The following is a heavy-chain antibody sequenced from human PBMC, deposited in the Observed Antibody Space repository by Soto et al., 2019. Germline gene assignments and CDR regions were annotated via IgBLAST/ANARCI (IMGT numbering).Heavy chain of an antibody. CDR3: ARERSAVVSNYFDY. Sequence: QVQLVESGGGVVQPGRSLRLSCAASGFTFSSYAMHWVRQAPGKGLEWVAVISYDGSNKYYADSVKGRFTISRDNSKNTLYLQMNSLRAEDTAVYYCARERSAVVSNYFDYCGQGTLVTVSS. CDR2: ISYDGSNK. J-gene: IGHJ4*02. CDR1: GFTFSSYA. D-gene: IGHD3-22*01. V-gene: IGHV3-30-3*01.